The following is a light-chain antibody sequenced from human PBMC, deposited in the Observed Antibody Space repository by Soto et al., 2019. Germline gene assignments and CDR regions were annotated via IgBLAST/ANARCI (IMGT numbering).Light chain of an antibody. J-gene: IGLJ1*01. V-gene: IGLV2-23*01. CDR2: EGS. CDR1: RSDVGNYNL. Sequence: QSALTQPASVSGSPGQSITISCTGTRSDVGNYNLVSWYQQHPGKAPKLMIYEGSKRPSGVSNRFSGSKSGNTASLTISGLQADDEADYYCCSYVRSSTYYVFGSPTKLTVL. CDR3: CSYVRSSTYYV.